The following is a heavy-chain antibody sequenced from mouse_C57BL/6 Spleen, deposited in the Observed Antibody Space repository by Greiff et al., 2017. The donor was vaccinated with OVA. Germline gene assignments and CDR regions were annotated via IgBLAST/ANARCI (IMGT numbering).Heavy chain of an antibody. D-gene: IGHD1-1*01. CDR2: IDPSDSYT. CDR3: ALFITTVVATKNFDY. Sequence: VQLQQPGAELVKPGASVKLSCKASGYTFTSYWMQWVKQRPGQGLEWIGEIDPSDSYTNYNQKFKGKATLTVDTSSSTAYMQLSSLTSEDSAVYYCALFITTVVATKNFDYWGQGTTLTVSS. V-gene: IGHV1-50*01. J-gene: IGHJ2*01. CDR1: GYTFTSYW.